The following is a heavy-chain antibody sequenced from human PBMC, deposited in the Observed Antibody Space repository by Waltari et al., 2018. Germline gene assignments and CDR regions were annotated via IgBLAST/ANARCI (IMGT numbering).Heavy chain of an antibody. CDR1: GFTVSSNH. V-gene: IGHV3-66*04. CDR3: ARHLYSIDYLELDN. D-gene: IGHD3-22*01. CDR2: IYDAGST. J-gene: IGHJ4*02. Sequence: EVQLVESGGGLVHPGGSLRLSCAASGFTVSSNHMSWVRQAPGKGLEWVSLIYDAGSTYYPDSVRGRFTISRDNSKNTLYLQLNSLRAEDTAVYYCARHLYSIDYLELDNWGQGTLVTVSS.